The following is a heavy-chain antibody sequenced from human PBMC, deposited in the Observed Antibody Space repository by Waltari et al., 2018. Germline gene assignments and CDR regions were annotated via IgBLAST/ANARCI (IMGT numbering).Heavy chain of an antibody. Sequence: QGQLVQSGAEVKKPGSSVKVSCKASGGTFSSYGTSWVRKRIGQGLEWMGGIIPSFGTANYAQKFQGRVTITADESTSTAYMELSSLRSEDTAVYYCARGGYSSSWYVDYYYGMDVWGQGTTVTVSS. V-gene: IGHV1-69*01. CDR2: IIPSFGTA. CDR1: GGTFSSYG. D-gene: IGHD6-13*01. J-gene: IGHJ6*02. CDR3: ARGGYSSSWYVDYYYGMDV.